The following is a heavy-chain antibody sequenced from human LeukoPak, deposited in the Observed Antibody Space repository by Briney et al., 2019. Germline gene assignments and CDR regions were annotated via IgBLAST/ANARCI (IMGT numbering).Heavy chain of an antibody. J-gene: IGHJ4*02. CDR3: AKDAQRGFDYSNSLDK. CDR1: GFTFDSYA. CDR2: ISGSGGST. V-gene: IGHV3-23*01. D-gene: IGHD4-11*01. Sequence: GGSLRLSCAASGFTFDSYAMNWVRQAPGKGLEWVSAISGSGGSTYYADSVKGRFTISRDNSKNTLYLQMNSLRAEDTAVYYCAKDAQRGFDYSNSLDKWGQGTLVTVSS.